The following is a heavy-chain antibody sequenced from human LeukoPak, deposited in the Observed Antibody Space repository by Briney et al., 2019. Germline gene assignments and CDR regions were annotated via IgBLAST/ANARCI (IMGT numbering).Heavy chain of an antibody. D-gene: IGHD6-19*01. V-gene: IGHV3-23*01. Sequence: GGSLRLSCAASGFTFSSNWMHWVRQAPGKGLEWVSSISGGGESTYYADSVKGRFTVSRDNSKNTLYLQINSLRGEDTAVYYCAKGKYSSGGVPDYWGQGTLVTVSS. CDR3: AKGKYSSGGVPDY. CDR1: GFTFSSNW. J-gene: IGHJ4*02. CDR2: ISGGGEST.